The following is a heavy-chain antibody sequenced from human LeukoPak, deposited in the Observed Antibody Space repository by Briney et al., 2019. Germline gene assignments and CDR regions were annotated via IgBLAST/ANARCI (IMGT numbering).Heavy chain of an antibody. Sequence: PSETLSLTCTVSGGSISSYYWSWIRQPPGKGLEWIGYIYYSGSTNYNPSLKSRVTISVDTSKNQFSLKLSSVTAADTAVYYCARTSVARRYFDLWGRGTLVTVSS. V-gene: IGHV4-59*01. CDR3: ARTSVARRYFDL. CDR2: IYYSGST. D-gene: IGHD5-12*01. J-gene: IGHJ2*01. CDR1: GGSISSYY.